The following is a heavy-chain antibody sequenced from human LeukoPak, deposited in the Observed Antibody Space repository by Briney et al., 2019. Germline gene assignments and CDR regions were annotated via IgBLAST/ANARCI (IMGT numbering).Heavy chain of an antibody. Sequence: PSETLPLTCTVSGGSISYYYWNWMRQPAGKGLEWIGRIYTSGRTYYNPSLKSRVSMSVDTSKNQFSLKLSSVTAADTAVYCCARLSTVSTSFDYWGQGTLVTVSS. V-gene: IGHV4-4*07. CDR1: GGSISYYY. CDR2: IYTSGRT. J-gene: IGHJ4*02. CDR3: ARLSTVSTSFDY. D-gene: IGHD5/OR15-5a*01.